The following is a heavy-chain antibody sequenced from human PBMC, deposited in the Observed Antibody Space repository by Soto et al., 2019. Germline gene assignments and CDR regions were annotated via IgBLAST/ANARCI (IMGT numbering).Heavy chain of an antibody. J-gene: IGHJ3*02. CDR3: AKSRSGWYFAVDI. CDR1: GFTFSSYG. CDR2: ISGSGGST. D-gene: IGHD6-19*01. Sequence: EVQLLESGGGLVQPGGSLRLSCAASGFTFSSYGMSWVRQAPGKGLEWVSAISGSGGSTYYAASVKGRFTISRDNSKNPPYLPMNSLRAEDTGVYYCAKSRSGWYFAVDIWGQGTTVTVS. V-gene: IGHV3-23*01.